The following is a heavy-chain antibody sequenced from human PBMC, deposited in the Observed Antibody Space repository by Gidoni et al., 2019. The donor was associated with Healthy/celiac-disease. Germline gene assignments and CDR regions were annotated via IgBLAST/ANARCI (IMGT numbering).Heavy chain of an antibody. CDR1: GFTFSSYS. V-gene: IGHV3-21*01. CDR2: ISSSSSYI. CDR3: ARDGETYDFWSGYYPHFDY. J-gene: IGHJ4*02. Sequence: EVQLVESGGGLVKPGGSLRLSCAASGFTFSSYSMNWVRQAPGKGLEWVSSISSSSSYIYYADSVKGRFTISRDNAKNSLYLQMNSLRAEDTAVYYCARDGETYDFWSGYYPHFDYWGQGTLVTVSS. D-gene: IGHD3-3*01.